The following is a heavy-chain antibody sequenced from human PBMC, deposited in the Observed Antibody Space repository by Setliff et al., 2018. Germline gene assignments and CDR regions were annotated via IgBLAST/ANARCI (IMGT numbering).Heavy chain of an antibody. CDR2: INPSGGST. D-gene: IGHD6-13*01. CDR1: GYAFTSYY. V-gene: IGHV1-46*01. CDR3: ARRSSSGNGFDY. Sequence: ASVKVSCKASGYAFTSYYMHWVRQAPGQGLEWMGIINPSGGSTSYAQKFQGRVTRTRDTSTSTVYMELGSLRSEDTAVYYCARRSSSGNGFDYWGQGTQVTAPQ. J-gene: IGHJ4*02.